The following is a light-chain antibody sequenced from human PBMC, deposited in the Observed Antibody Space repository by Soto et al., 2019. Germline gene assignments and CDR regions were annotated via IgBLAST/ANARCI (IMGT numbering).Light chain of an antibody. CDR2: GAS. Sequence: EIVMTQSPATLSASPGERATLSCRASQSVSSNLAWYQQKPGQAPGLLIYGASTRATGIPARFSGSGSGTEFPLTISSPQPEDFAVYYCQQYNNWPLTFGGGTKVDIK. V-gene: IGKV3-15*01. J-gene: IGKJ4*01. CDR1: QSVSSN. CDR3: QQYNNWPLT.